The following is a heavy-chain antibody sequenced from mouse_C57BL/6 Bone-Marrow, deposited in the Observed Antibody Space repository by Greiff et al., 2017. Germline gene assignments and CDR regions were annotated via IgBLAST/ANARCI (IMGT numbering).Heavy chain of an antibody. J-gene: IGHJ4*01. Sequence: DVQLQESGEGLVKPGGSLKLSCAASGFTFSSYAMSWVRQTPEQRLAWVAYISSGGDYTYYADTVKGRFTISRDTARNTLYLQMSRLKSEDTAMYYCTRVGGSYAMDYWGQGTSVTVSS. CDR3: TRVGGSYAMDY. CDR2: ISSGGDYT. D-gene: IGHD1-1*02. V-gene: IGHV5-9-1*02. CDR1: GFTFSSYA.